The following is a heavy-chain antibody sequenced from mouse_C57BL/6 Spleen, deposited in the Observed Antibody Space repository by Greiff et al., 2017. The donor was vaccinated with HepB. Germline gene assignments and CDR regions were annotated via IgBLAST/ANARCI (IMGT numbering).Heavy chain of an antibody. CDR2: IRSKSNNYAT. D-gene: IGHD2-5*01. CDR1: GFSFNTYA. V-gene: IGHV10-1*01. Sequence: EVKLLESGGGLVQPKGSLKLSCAASGFSFNTYAMNWVRQAPGKGLEWVARIRSKSNNYATYYADSVKDRFTISRDDSESMLYLQMNNLKTEDTAMYYCVYSNYGAWFAYWGQGTLVTVSA. CDR3: VYSNYGAWFAY. J-gene: IGHJ3*01.